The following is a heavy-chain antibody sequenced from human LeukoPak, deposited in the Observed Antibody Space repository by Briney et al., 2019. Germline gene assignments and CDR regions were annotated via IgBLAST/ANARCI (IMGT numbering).Heavy chain of an antibody. J-gene: IGHJ5*02. D-gene: IGHD3-22*01. V-gene: IGHV1-2*02. CDR2: INPNSGGT. Sequence: ASVKVSCKASGYTFTGYYMHWVRQAPGQGLEWMGWINPNSGGTNYAQKFQGRVTMTRDTSISTAYMELSRLRSDDTAVYYCARVHSSYASSGYYVPWGQGTLVTVSS. CDR3: ARVHSSYASSGYYVP. CDR1: GYTFTGYY.